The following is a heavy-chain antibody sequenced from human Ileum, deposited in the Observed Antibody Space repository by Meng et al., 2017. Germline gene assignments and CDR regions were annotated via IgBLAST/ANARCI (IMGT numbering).Heavy chain of an antibody. CDR1: WFTVSSNS. D-gene: IGHD5-18*01. Sequence: GESLKISCAASWFTVSSNSMSWVRQAPGKGLEWVSIIYGGGSTYYADSVEGRFTISGQNSENTVYLQMNSLRTDDTAVYYCARGGMRNGLTTMAFDIWGQGTMVTVSS. J-gene: IGHJ3*02. CDR3: ARGGMRNGLTTMAFDI. V-gene: IGHV3-53*04. CDR2: IYGGGST.